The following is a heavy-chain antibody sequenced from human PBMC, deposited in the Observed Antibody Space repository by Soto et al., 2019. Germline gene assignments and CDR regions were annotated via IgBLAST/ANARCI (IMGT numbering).Heavy chain of an antibody. CDR1: GGSISSGGYY. D-gene: IGHD4-17*01. CDR3: ARGDGDYYYYMDV. Sequence: SETLSLTCTVSGGSISSGGYYWSWIRQHPGKGLEWIGYIYYSGSTYYNPSLKSRVTISVDTSKNQFSLKLGSVTAADTAVYYCARGDGDYYYYMDVWGKGTTVTVSS. J-gene: IGHJ6*03. CDR2: IYYSGST. V-gene: IGHV4-31*02.